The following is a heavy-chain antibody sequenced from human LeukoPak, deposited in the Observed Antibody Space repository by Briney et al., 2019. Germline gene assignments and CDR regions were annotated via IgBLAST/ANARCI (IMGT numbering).Heavy chain of an antibody. CDR2: IDSSGGYM. J-gene: IGHJ4*02. Sequence: GGSLRLSCEASGFAFNTYSMNWARQAPGKGLEWVSSIDSSGGYMFYADSVKGRFIISRDNAKDSLYLQMNSLRVEDTAVYYCLRGDRRDYWGQGTLVTVSS. CDR3: LRGDRRDY. CDR1: GFAFNTYS. V-gene: IGHV3-21*06.